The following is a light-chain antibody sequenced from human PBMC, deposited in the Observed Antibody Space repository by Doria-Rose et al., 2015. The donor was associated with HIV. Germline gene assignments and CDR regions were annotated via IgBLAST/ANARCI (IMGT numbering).Light chain of an antibody. CDR1: QSFSSTY. V-gene: IGKV3-20*01. CDR3: HQYGTSWT. J-gene: IGKJ1*01. Sequence: LTQSPGTLSLSPGERATLSCRASQSFSSTYLAWYQRKPGQAPSLLIYDGSTRATGIPDRFSASGSGTDFTLTISRLEPEDFALYYCHQYGTSWTFGQGTKVEI. CDR2: DGS.